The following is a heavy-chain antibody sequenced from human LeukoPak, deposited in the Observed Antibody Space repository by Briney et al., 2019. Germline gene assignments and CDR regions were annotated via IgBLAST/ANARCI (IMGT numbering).Heavy chain of an antibody. CDR2: ISSSGTTI. V-gene: IGHV3-48*03. Sequence: PGGSLRLSCAASGFAFGSYAMHWVRQAPGKGLEWVSYISSSGTTIYYADSVKGRFTTSRDNAKNSLYLQMNSLRVEDTAAYYCARELAYYFDYWGQGTLVTVSS. CDR1: GFAFGSYA. CDR3: ARELAYYFDY. J-gene: IGHJ4*02. D-gene: IGHD1-1*01.